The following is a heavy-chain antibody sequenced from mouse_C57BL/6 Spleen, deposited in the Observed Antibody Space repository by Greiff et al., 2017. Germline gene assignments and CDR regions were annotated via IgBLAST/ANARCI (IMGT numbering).Heavy chain of an antibody. CDR3: ASGNYYGSSYPFAMDD. CDR1: GYAFSSSW. D-gene: IGHD1-1*01. Sequence: VQLQQSGPELVKPGASVKISCKASGYAFSSSWMNWVKQRPGKGLEWIGRIYPGDGDTNYNGKFKGKATLTADKSSSTAYMQLSSLTSEDSAVYFCASGNYYGSSYPFAMDDWGQGTSVTASS. V-gene: IGHV1-82*01. J-gene: IGHJ4*01. CDR2: IYPGDGDT.